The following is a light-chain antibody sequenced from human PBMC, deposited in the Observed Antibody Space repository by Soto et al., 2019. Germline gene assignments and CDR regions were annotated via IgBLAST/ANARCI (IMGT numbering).Light chain of an antibody. Sequence: EIVLTQSPGTLSLSPGERATLFCRASQSIATSQLAWYQQKPGQAPRLLIGASTRATGIPDRFSDSGSGTDFTLTISRLEPEDFAVYYCQQFAASPRTFGQATKVDIK. V-gene: IGKV3-20*01. CDR1: QSIATSQ. J-gene: IGKJ1*01. CDR2: GAS. CDR3: QQFAASPRT.